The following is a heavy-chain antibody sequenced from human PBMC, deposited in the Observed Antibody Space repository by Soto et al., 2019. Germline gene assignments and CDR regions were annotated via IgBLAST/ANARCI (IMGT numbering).Heavy chain of an antibody. CDR3: ARDSPLAVGTDY. V-gene: IGHV1-46*01. D-gene: IGHD6-19*01. CDR2: INPSGGST. J-gene: IGHJ4*02. CDR1: GYTFTGYY. Sequence: QVQLVQSGAEMKKPGASVKVSCKASGYTFTGYYMHWMRQAPGQGLEWMGIINPSGGSTTYAQKSQGRVTMTRDTSTSTVYMELSSLRSEDTAVYYCARDSPLAVGTDYWGQGTLVTVSS.